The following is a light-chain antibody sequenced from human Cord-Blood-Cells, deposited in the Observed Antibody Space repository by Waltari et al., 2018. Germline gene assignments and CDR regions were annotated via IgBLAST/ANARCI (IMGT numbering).Light chain of an antibody. CDR1: QSVSSN. Sequence: EIVMTRSPATLSVYLGESATLSCRAGQSVSSNLAWYQQKPGQAPRLLIYGASTRATCIPARFSGSGSGTEFTLTISSLQSEDFAVYSCQQYNNWPPLFTFGPGTKVDIK. J-gene: IGKJ3*01. CDR3: QQYNNWPPLFT. V-gene: IGKV3-15*01. CDR2: GAS.